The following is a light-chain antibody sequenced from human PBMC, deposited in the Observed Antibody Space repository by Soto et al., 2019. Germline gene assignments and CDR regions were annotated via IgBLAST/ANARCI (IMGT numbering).Light chain of an antibody. CDR3: QPLDNYPRA. J-gene: IGKJ1*01. Sequence: IRVTQCPSSLCASVGDTDTITCRASQSISSHLNWYQQKPGKAPNLLMYTASNLQSGVPSRFSGSGSGTEFTLTISSLQPEDFATYYSQPLDNYPRAFGPGTKVDIK. CDR2: TAS. CDR1: QSISSH. V-gene: IGKV1-9*01.